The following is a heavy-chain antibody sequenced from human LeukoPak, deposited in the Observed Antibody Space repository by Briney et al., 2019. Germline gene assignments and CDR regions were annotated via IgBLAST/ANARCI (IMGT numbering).Heavy chain of an antibody. J-gene: IGHJ4*02. CDR2: ISAYNGNT. Sequence: ASVKVSCKASGYTFTSYGISWVRQAPGQGLEWMGWISAYNGNTNYAQKLQGRVTMTTDTSTGTAYMELRSLRSDDTAVYYCARDPPTYYDILTGYYKLDYWGQGTLVTVSS. V-gene: IGHV1-18*01. CDR3: ARDPPTYYDILTGYYKLDY. CDR1: GYTFTSYG. D-gene: IGHD3-9*01.